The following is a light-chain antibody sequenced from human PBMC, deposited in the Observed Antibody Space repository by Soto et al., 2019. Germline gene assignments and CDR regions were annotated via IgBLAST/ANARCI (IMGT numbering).Light chain of an antibody. J-gene: IGLJ2*01. CDR3: ATWDSRLSNVV. CDR2: DTD. Sequence: QSVLTQPPSVSAAPGQTATVSCSGGDSNIGGSFVSWYQQIPGTAPRLLIYDTDKRPSGTPDRFSASQSGSSATLDITGLQTGDEALYFCATWDSRLSNVVFGGGTQLTVL. CDR1: DSNIGGSF. V-gene: IGLV1-51*01.